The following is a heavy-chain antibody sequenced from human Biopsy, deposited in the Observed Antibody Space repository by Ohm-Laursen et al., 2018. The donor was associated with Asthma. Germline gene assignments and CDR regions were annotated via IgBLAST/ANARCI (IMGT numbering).Heavy chain of an antibody. V-gene: IGHV2-5*01. CDR2: INWNDNK. Sequence: TTQTLTLTCTFSGFSFSTYGVGVGWIRQSPGKALEWLALINWNDNKRYSPSLKSRLTITKDTSKNLVILTMTNMDPVDTATYYCAHRHHGPSVEYYYDSSGYSPFDYWGQGTLVPVSS. J-gene: IGHJ4*02. CDR1: GFSFSTYGVG. D-gene: IGHD3-22*01. CDR3: AHRHHGPSVEYYYDSSGYSPFDY.